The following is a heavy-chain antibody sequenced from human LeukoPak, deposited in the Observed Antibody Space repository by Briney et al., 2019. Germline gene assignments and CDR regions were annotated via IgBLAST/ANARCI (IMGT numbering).Heavy chain of an antibody. J-gene: IGHJ6*03. V-gene: IGHV4-59*08. CDR2: IYYSGST. CDR3: ARVLNYYYYMDV. CDR1: GGSISSYY. Sequence: SETLSLTCTVSGGSISSYYWSWIRQPPGKGLEWIGYIYYSGSTNYNPSLKSRVTISVDTSKNQFSLKLSSVTAADTAVYYCARVLNYYYYMDVWGKGTTVTVSS.